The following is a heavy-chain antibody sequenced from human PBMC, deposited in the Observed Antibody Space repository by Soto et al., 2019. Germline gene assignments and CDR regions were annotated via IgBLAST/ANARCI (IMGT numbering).Heavy chain of an antibody. CDR3: ANSLGASFDY. D-gene: IGHD3-16*01. CDR2: IYYSGST. V-gene: IGHV4-39*01. J-gene: IGHJ4*02. Sequence: SETLSLTCTVSGGSISSSSYYWGWIRQPPGKGLEWIGSIYYSGSTYYNPSLKSRVTISVDTSKNQFSLKLSSVTAADTAVYYCANSLGASFDYWGQGTLVTVSS. CDR1: GGSISSSSYY.